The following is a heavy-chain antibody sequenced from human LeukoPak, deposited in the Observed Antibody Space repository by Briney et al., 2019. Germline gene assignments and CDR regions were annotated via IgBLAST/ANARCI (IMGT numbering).Heavy chain of an antibody. D-gene: IGHD3-22*01. CDR3: AKVGARYYYDSSGYPTNDAFDI. Sequence: SETLSLTCAVYGGSFSGYYWSWIRQPPGKGLEWIGYIYYSGSTNYNPSLKSRVTISVDTSKNQFSLKLSSVTAADTAVYYCAKVGARYYYDSSGYPTNDAFDIWGQGTMVTVSS. CDR2: IYYSGST. V-gene: IGHV4-59*01. J-gene: IGHJ3*02. CDR1: GGSFSGYY.